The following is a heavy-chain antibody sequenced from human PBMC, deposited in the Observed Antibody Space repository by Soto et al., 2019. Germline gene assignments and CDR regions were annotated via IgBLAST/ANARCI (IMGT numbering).Heavy chain of an antibody. D-gene: IGHD3-10*01. V-gene: IGHV4-59*08. Sequence: QVQLQESGPGLVKPSETLSLTCTVSGGSISSYYWSWIRQPPGKGLEWIGYIYYSGSTNYNPSLMSRVTIAVDTSKNQFSLKRSSMTAAYTAVYYCARQAVGPYGSGSYFEYWGQGTLVTVSS. J-gene: IGHJ4*02. CDR3: ARQAVGPYGSGSYFEY. CDR2: IYYSGST. CDR1: GGSISSYY.